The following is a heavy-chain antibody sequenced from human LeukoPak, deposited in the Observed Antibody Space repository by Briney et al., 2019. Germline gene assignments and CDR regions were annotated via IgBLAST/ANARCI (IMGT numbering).Heavy chain of an antibody. J-gene: IGHJ4*02. CDR2: ISYDGSDK. CDR3: AKSGRGRPVLAGVDY. V-gene: IGHV3-30*18. CDR1: GFTFSSYG. D-gene: IGHD3-3*01. Sequence: PGGSLRLSCAASGFTFSSYGMHWVRQAPGKGLEWVAVISYDGSDKYYADSVKGRFTISRDNSKNTLYLQMNGLRGEDTAVYYCAKSGRGRPVLAGVDYWGQGTLVTVSS.